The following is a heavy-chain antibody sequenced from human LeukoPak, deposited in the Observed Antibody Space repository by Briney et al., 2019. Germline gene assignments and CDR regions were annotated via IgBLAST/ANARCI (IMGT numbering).Heavy chain of an antibody. V-gene: IGHV3-7*01. D-gene: IGHD5-12*01. CDR1: GFNFNTYW. CDR3: ARDQTEVAPYYYYYMDV. Sequence: GGSLRLSCAASGFNFNTYWMSWVRQAPGKGLEWVANIKQDGSEKFYGDSMKGRFTISRDNSKNSLYLQVNSLRAEDTAVYYCARDQTEVAPYYYYYMDVWGEGTTVTVSS. CDR2: IKQDGSEK. J-gene: IGHJ6*03.